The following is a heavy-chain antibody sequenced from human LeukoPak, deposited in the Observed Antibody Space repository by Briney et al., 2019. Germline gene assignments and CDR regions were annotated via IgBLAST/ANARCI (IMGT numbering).Heavy chain of an antibody. Sequence: PGGSLRLSCEASGFTFSQYWMHWVRQAPGKGLVWVSRIDPDGSSTNYADSVKGRFTISRDNAKNTLYLQLNSLRAEDTAVYYCAKDKVPALTTVTYYFDYWGQGTLVTVSS. CDR2: IDPDGSST. CDR1: GFTFSQYW. CDR3: AKDKVPALTTVTYYFDY. V-gene: IGHV3-74*01. J-gene: IGHJ4*02. D-gene: IGHD4-11*01.